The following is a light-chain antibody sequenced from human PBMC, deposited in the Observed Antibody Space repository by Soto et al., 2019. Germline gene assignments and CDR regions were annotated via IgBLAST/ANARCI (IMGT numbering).Light chain of an antibody. CDR3: QQYNNWPLT. V-gene: IGKV3-15*01. CDR2: DAS. J-gene: IGKJ4*01. CDR1: QSITGN. Sequence: EIVMTQSPATLSVSPGERATLSCRASQSITGNFTWYQQKPGQAPRLLIYDASTRATGIPARFSGSGSGTEFTLTISSLQSEDFAVYYCQQYNNWPLTFGGGTKVEIK.